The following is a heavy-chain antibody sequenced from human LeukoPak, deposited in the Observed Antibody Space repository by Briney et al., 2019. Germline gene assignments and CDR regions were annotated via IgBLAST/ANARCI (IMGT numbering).Heavy chain of an antibody. J-gene: IGHJ5*02. V-gene: IGHV1-2*02. CDR2: INPNSGGT. CDR1: GYTFTGYY. CDR3: ARAPFAPAASGGWFDP. Sequence: AASVSVSCKASGYTFTGYYMHWVRQAPGQGLEWMGWINPNSGGTNYAQKFQGRVTMTRDTSISTAYMELSRLRSDDTAVYYCARAPFAPAASGGWFDPWGQGTLVTVSS. D-gene: IGHD2-2*01.